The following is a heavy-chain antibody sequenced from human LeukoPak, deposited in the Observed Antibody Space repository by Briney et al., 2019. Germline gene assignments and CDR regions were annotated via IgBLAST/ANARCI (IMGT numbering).Heavy chain of an antibody. Sequence: GGSLRLSCAASGFAFKTYAMSWVRQAPGKGLEWVSAISGSGAITYYADSVKGRFTISRDNSKNTLYLQMNSLRAEDTAVYYCAKLLAVAGNPYFDYWGQGTLVTVSS. CDR2: ISGSGAIT. J-gene: IGHJ4*02. V-gene: IGHV3-23*01. D-gene: IGHD6-19*01. CDR3: AKLLAVAGNPYFDY. CDR1: GFAFKTYA.